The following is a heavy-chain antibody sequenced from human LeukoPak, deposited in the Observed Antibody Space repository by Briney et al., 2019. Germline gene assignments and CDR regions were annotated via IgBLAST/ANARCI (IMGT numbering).Heavy chain of an antibody. V-gene: IGHV1-2*02. CDR3: ARHDYSDYVGYYDQ. CDR2: INPNSGGT. J-gene: IGHJ4*02. CDR1: GYTFSDYA. D-gene: IGHD4-11*01. Sequence: ASVKVSCKASGYTFSDYAIHWVRQAPGQGLEWMGWINPNSGGTNYAQKFQGRVTMTRDTSISTAYMELSRLRSDDTAFYYCARHDYSDYVGYYDQWGQGVLVTVSS.